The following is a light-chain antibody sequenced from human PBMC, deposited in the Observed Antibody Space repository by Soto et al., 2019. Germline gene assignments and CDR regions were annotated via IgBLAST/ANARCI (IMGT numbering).Light chain of an antibody. CDR3: QQYFTTPRT. Sequence: EIVLTQSPDILSLSPGARATLSCRASQTVAYSSLAWYQQRPGQAPRLLIYGTSTRATGTPDRFSGSGSGTAFTLTISRLEPEDFAVYYCQQYFTTPRTFGQGTKV. V-gene: IGKV3-20*01. CDR2: GTS. CDR1: QTVAYSS. J-gene: IGKJ1*01.